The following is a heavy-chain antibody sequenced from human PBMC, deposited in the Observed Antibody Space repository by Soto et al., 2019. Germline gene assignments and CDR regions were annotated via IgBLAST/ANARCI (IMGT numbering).Heavy chain of an antibody. J-gene: IGHJ4*02. D-gene: IGHD1-20*01. CDR3: ARNVNSGFDY. V-gene: IGHV1-46*01. Sequence: QVQLVQSGAEVKKPGASVKVSCKASGYTFITYYIHWVRQAPGQGLEWMGFINPSGGSTSYAQKFQARVTMTRDTSTSTVYMELSSLRSEDTAVYYCARNVNSGFDYWGQGTLVTVSS. CDR2: INPSGGST. CDR1: GYTFITYY.